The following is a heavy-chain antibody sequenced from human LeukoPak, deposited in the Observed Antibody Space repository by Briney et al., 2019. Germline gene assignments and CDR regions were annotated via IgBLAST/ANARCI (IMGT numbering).Heavy chain of an antibody. CDR3: ARGGFALNVPVVGLNWFDP. D-gene: IGHD2-2*01. V-gene: IGHV3-74*03. CDR2: LNSDGSST. CDR1: AFTFGNYW. Sequence: GGSLRLSCAASAFTFGNYWMHWVRQAPGKGRVWVSRLNSDGSSTTYAGSVKGRFTISRDNAKNTLYLQMNSLRAEDTAVYYCARGGFALNVPVVGLNWFDPWGQGTLVTVSS. J-gene: IGHJ5*02.